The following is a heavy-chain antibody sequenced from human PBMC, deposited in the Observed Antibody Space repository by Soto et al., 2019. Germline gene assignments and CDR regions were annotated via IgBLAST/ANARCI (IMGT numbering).Heavy chain of an antibody. V-gene: IGHV3-33*01. CDR3: ARISGGAFDI. J-gene: IGHJ3*02. D-gene: IGHD2-15*01. Sequence: GRSLRLSCAASGFTFSSYGMHWVRQAPGKGLEWVAVIWYDGSEKYYVDSVKGRFTISRDNAKNSLYLQMNSLRAEDTAVYYCARISGGAFDIWGQGTMVTVSS. CDR1: GFTFSSYG. CDR2: IWYDGSEK.